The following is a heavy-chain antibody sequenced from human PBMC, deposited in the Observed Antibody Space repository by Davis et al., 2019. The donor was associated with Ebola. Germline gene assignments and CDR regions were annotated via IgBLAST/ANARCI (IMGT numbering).Heavy chain of an antibody. J-gene: IGHJ2*01. D-gene: IGHD6-6*01. V-gene: IGHV3-23*01. CDR3: ARVLAARPWYFDL. Sequence: GESLKISCAASGFTFTSFAMSWVRQAPGKGLEWVSSISDSATNTYYADSVKGRFTISRDNAKNTLYLQMNSLRAEDTAVYYCARVLAARPWYFDLWGRGTLVTVSS. CDR2: ISDSATNT. CDR1: GFTFTSFA.